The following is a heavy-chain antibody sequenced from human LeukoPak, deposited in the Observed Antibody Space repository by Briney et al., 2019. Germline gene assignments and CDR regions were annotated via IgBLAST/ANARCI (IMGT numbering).Heavy chain of an antibody. Sequence: GGSLRLSCAASGFTFSTYGMHWVRQAPGKGLEWVAVILYDGSSKYYADSVKGRFTVSRDNSKNTVYLQMNSLRAEDTAVYYCARDPFDYYGPYYFDYWGQGTLVTVSS. V-gene: IGHV3-33*05. CDR2: ILYDGSSK. D-gene: IGHD1-26*01. CDR3: ARDPFDYYGPYYFDY. CDR1: GFTFSTYG. J-gene: IGHJ4*02.